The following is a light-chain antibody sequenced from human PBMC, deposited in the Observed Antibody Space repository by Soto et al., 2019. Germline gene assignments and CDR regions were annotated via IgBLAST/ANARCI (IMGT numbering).Light chain of an antibody. CDR1: QSVSSSY. CDR2: GAS. CDR3: QQYGSSPGT. J-gene: IGKJ1*01. Sequence: EIVLTQSPGTLSLSPGERATLSCRASQSVSSSYLAWYQQKPGQAPRLLIYGASSRATGIPDRFSGSGSGTDFTLIISRLEPEGFAVYYCQQYGSSPGTFGQGTKVDIK. V-gene: IGKV3-20*01.